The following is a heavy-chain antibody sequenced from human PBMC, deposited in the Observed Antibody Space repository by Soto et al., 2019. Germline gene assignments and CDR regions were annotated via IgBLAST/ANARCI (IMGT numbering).Heavy chain of an antibody. D-gene: IGHD3-10*01. J-gene: IGHJ5*02. CDR3: AHYVSASPAGWFDP. CDR1: GFSLSTSGEA. Sequence: QITLKESGPALVKPTQTLTLTCTFSGFSLSTSGEAVGWIRQPPGEALEWLALIYWDDDNRYNPTLKTRLTITKDTSKNQVVLTLTIMDPVDTATYYCAHYVSASPAGWFDPWGQGILVTVSS. V-gene: IGHV2-5*02. CDR2: IYWDDDN.